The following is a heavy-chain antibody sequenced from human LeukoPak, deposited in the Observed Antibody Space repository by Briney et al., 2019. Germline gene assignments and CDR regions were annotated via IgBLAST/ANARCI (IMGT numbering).Heavy chain of an antibody. CDR2: IYYSGST. CDR3: AREGVGASSGWYHVGYYGMDV. D-gene: IGHD6-19*01. V-gene: IGHV4-59*01. Sequence: SETLSLTCTVSGGSISSYYWSWIRQPPGKGLEWIGYIYYSGSTNYNPSLKSRVTISVDTSKNQFSLKLSSVTAADTAVYYCAREGVGASSGWYHVGYYGMDVWGQGTTVTVSS. J-gene: IGHJ6*02. CDR1: GGSISSYY.